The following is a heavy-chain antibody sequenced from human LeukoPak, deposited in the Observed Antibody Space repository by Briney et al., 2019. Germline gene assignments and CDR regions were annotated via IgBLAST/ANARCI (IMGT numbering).Heavy chain of an antibody. J-gene: IGHJ3*02. CDR2: IYYSGST. CDR3: ARVGPRYCSSTSRYNTGHAFDI. V-gene: IGHV4-31*03. CDR1: GGSISSGGYY. D-gene: IGHD2-2*02. Sequence: SETLSLTCTVSGGSISSGGYYWSWIRRHPGKGLEWIGYIYYSGSTYYNPSLKSRVTISVDTSKNQFSLKLSSVTAADTAVYYCARVGPRYCSSTSRYNTGHAFDIWGQGTMVIVSS.